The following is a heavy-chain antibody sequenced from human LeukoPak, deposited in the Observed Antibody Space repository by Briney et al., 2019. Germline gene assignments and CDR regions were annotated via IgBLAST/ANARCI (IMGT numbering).Heavy chain of an antibody. V-gene: IGHV4-34*01. J-gene: IGHJ5*02. D-gene: IGHD1-26*01. CDR2: INHSGST. CDR3: ARARPLYSGSYYGPSSNNWFDP. Sequence: SETLSLTCAVYGGSFSGYYWSWIRQPPGKGLEWIGEINHSGSTNYNPSLKSRVTISVDTSKNQFSLKLSSVTAADTAVYYCARARPLYSGSYYGPSSNNWFDPWGQGTLVTVSS. CDR1: GGSFSGYY.